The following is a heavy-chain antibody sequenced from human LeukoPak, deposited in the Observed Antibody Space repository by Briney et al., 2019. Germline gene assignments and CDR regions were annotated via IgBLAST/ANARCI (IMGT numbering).Heavy chain of an antibody. D-gene: IGHD2-15*01. CDR1: GGTFSSYA. J-gene: IGHJ4*02. Sequence: SVKVSCKASGGTFSSYAISWVRQAPGQGLEWMGGIIPIFGTANYAQKFQGRVTITADKSTSTAYMELSSLRAEDTALYYCAKERDLVRATYYFDCWGQGTLVTVSS. CDR3: AKERDLVRATYYFDC. CDR2: IIPIFGTA. V-gene: IGHV1-69*06.